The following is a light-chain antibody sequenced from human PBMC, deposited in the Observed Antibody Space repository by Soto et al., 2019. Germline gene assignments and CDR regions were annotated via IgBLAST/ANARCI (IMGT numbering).Light chain of an antibody. CDR2: DVS. J-gene: IGLJ1*01. CDR1: SSDVGGYNY. CDR3: SSYTSSTTLV. Sequence: QSALTQPASVSGSPGQSITISCTGTSSDVGGYNYVSWYQQHPGKAPKLIIYDVSNRPSGVSNRFSGSKSGNTASLTISGLQADDEAEYYCSSYTSSTTLVFGTGTKLTVL. V-gene: IGLV2-14*03.